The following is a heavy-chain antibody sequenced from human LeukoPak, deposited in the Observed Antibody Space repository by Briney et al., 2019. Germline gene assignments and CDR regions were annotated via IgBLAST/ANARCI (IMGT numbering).Heavy chain of an antibody. Sequence: PGASLRLSCAASGFTFSSYSMNWVRQAPGKGLEWVSSISSSSSYIYYADSVKGRFTISRDNAKNSLYLQMNSLRAEDTAVYYCARVTEYYYDSSGYYDYWGQGTLVTVSS. V-gene: IGHV3-21*01. D-gene: IGHD3-22*01. J-gene: IGHJ4*02. CDR1: GFTFSSYS. CDR2: ISSSSSYI. CDR3: ARVTEYYYDSSGYYDY.